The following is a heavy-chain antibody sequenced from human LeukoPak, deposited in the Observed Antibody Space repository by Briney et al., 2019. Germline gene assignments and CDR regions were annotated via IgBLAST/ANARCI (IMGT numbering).Heavy chain of an antibody. CDR1: GGTFSSYA. J-gene: IGHJ6*02. V-gene: IGHV1-69*04. Sequence: GASVKVSCKASGGTFSSYAISWVRQAPGQGLEWMGRIIPILGIANYAQKFQGRVTITADKSTSTAYMELSSLRSEDTAVYYCASGSIAGTGRSAYYGMDVWGQGTTVTVSS. CDR3: ASGSIAGTGRSAYYGMDV. CDR2: IIPILGIA. D-gene: IGHD6-6*01.